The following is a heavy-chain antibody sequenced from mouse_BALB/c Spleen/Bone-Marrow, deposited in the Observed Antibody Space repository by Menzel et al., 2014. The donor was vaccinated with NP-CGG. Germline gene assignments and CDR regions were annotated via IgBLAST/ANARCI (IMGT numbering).Heavy chain of an antibody. V-gene: IGHV5-4*02. CDR3: VRDEDYRYAY. D-gene: IGHD2-14*01. CDR2: IIDGGTYT. Sequence: EVQLVESGGGLVKPGGSLKLSCAASGFTFSDYYIYWVRQTPEKRLEWVATIIDGGTYTYYPDTVKGRFTISRDNAKNNLYLQMNGLKSEDTAMYYCVRDEDYRYAYWGQGTLVTVSA. J-gene: IGHJ3*01. CDR1: GFTFSDYY.